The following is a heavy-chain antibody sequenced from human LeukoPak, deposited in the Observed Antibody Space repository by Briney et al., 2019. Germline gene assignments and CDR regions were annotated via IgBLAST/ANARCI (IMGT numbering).Heavy chain of an antibody. V-gene: IGHV4-4*07. CDR1: GGSISNY. Sequence: SETLSLTCTISGGSISNYWSWIRQPAGKGLEWIGRIYASGSSNYNPSLKSRVTMSVDTSKNQFSLNLSSVTAADTAVYYCAREGGSSRSLENWGQGTLVTVSS. CDR2: IYASGSS. D-gene: IGHD1-26*01. CDR3: AREGGSSRSLEN. J-gene: IGHJ4*02.